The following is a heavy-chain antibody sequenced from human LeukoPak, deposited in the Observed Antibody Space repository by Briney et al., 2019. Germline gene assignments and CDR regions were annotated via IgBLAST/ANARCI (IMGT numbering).Heavy chain of an antibody. CDR1: GYTFTGYY. CDR2: INPNSGGT. Sequence: GASVKVSCKASGYTFTGYYMHWVRQAPGQGLEWMGRINPNSGGTNYAQKFQGRVTMTRDTSISTAYMELSRLRSDDTAVYYCARVLGTAMVSIPTWGQGTLVTVSS. J-gene: IGHJ4*02. V-gene: IGHV1-2*06. CDR3: ARVLGTAMVSIPT. D-gene: IGHD5-18*01.